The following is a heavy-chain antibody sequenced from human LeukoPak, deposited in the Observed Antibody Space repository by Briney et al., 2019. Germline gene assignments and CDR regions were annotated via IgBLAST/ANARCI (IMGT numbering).Heavy chain of an antibody. D-gene: IGHD5-24*01. CDR2: IYYSGST. V-gene: IGHV4-30-4*01. J-gene: IGHJ4*02. CDR1: GGSISSGDYY. Sequence: SETLSLTCTVSGGSISSGDYYWSWIRQPPGKGLEWIGYIYYSGSTYYNPSLKSRVTISVDTSKNQFSLKLSSVTAADTAVYYCARGKLSGSPLNYWGQGTLVTVSS. CDR3: ARGKLSGSPLNY.